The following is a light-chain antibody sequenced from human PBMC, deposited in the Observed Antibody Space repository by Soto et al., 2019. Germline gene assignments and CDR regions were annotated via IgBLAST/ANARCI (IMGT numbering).Light chain of an antibody. J-gene: IGKJ4*01. CDR2: GAY. Sequence: EIVMTQSPATLSVSPGERATLSCRASQSVSSDLAWYQQRPGQAPRLLIYGAYIRATGIPARFSGSGSATEFTLTISSLQSEDFAVYYCQQYNDWPRGTVGGGTKVDSK. CDR3: QQYNDWPRGT. CDR1: QSVSSD. V-gene: IGKV3-15*01.